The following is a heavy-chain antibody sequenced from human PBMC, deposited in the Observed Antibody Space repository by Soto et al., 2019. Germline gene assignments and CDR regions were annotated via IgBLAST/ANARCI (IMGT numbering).Heavy chain of an antibody. D-gene: IGHD1-1*01. CDR1: GLAFSTDE. J-gene: IGHJ4*02. CDR2: ISYTSTTI. Sequence: EVQLVASGGGLVPPGGSLRLSCAVSGLAFSTDEMNWVRQAPGKGLEWLAYISYTSTTIKYADSVKGRFAVSRDNAKKSLSLQMNNLRVEDTAVYYRVREGGSLAFDSWGQGTLVTVSS. CDR3: VREGGSLAFDS. V-gene: IGHV3-48*03.